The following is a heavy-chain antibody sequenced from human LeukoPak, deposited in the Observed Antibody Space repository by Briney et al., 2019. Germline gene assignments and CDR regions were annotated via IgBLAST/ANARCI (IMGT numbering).Heavy chain of an antibody. CDR1: GFAFSSYS. V-gene: IGHV3-48*01. Sequence: GGSLRLSCAASGFAFSSYSMNWVRQALGKGLEWVSYISTSSRTIYYADSVKGRFTISRDNAKNSLYLQMNSLRAEDTAVYYCARDGYDFWSDYPTTLDYWGQGTLVTVSS. D-gene: IGHD3-3*01. CDR2: ISTSSRTI. J-gene: IGHJ4*02. CDR3: ARDGYDFWSDYPTTLDY.